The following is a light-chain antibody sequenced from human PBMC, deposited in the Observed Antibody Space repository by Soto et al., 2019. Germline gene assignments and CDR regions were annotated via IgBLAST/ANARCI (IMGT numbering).Light chain of an antibody. Sequence: EIVLTQTPGTLSLSPGERATLSCRAIQSVTSSHLAWYQQKPGQAPRLLIYGASTRATGIPDRFSGSGSDTDFSLTIRRLDPEDLAMYYCLLYFSPDRYTFGPGTKVQIK. CDR2: GAS. CDR3: LLYFSPDRYT. CDR1: QSVTSSH. V-gene: IGKV3-20*01. J-gene: IGKJ2*01.